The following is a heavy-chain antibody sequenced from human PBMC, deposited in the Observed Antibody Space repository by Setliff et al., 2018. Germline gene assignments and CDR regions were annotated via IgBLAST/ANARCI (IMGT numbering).Heavy chain of an antibody. CDR2: INHSGST. Sequence: PSETLSLTCAVYGGSFSGYYWSWIRQPPGKGLEWIGEINHSGSTNYNQSLKSRVTLSVDTSKNQFSLKVTSVTAADTAVYYCARGDEIVQGRHGAFDIWGQGTMVTVSS. V-gene: IGHV4-34*01. D-gene: IGHD1-1*01. J-gene: IGHJ3*02. CDR3: ARGDEIVQGRHGAFDI. CDR1: GGSFSGYY.